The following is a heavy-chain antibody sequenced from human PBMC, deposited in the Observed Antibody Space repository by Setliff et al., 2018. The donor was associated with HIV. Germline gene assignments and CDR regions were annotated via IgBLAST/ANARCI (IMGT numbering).Heavy chain of an antibody. CDR1: GGSISKYF. CDR2: IYSSGST. J-gene: IGHJ5*02. Sequence: SETLSLTCTVSGGSISKYFWSWIRQSAEKGLEWIGRIYSSGSTNQNPSLKSRVSMSVDTSKSQFSLNLSSVTAADTAVYYCARSLDYSGSGSYYVGWFDLWGQGIPGTVSS. V-gene: IGHV4-4*07. D-gene: IGHD3-10*01. CDR3: ARSLDYSGSGSYYVGWFDL.